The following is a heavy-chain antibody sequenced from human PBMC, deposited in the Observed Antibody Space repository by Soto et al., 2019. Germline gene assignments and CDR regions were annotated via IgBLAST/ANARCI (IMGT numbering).Heavy chain of an antibody. CDR2: ISGLSATT. CDR3: AKVLSKNYYYPFDF. CDR1: GFKFTSYG. D-gene: IGHD3-10*01. Sequence: DVVLVSSGGGFVRPGESLRLSCGVSGFKFTSYGMNWVRQAPGKGLEWLSYISGLSATTHYADSVRGRFTVSRDNDMNLLFLQLNRLSAEDTATYYCAKVLSKNYYYPFDFWGQGTQVTVSS. V-gene: IGHV3-48*01. J-gene: IGHJ4*02.